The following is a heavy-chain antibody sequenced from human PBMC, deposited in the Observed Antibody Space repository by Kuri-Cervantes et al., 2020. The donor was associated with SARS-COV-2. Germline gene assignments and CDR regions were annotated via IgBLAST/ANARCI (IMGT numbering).Heavy chain of an antibody. CDR3: ARHDAPYFEIDY. D-gene: IGHD3-9*01. J-gene: IGHJ4*02. CDR2: IYYSGST. Sequence: GSLRLSCTVSGGSISSSSYYWGWIRQPPGKGLEWIGSIYYSGSTCYNPSLKSRVTISVDTSKNQFSLKLSSVTAADTAVYYCARHDAPYFEIDYWGQGTLVTVSS. V-gene: IGHV4-39*01. CDR1: GGSISSSSYY.